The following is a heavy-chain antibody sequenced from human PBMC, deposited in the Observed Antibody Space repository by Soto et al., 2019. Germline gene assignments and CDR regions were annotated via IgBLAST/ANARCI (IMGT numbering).Heavy chain of an antibody. D-gene: IGHD3-3*01. CDR1: GGSISSGGYY. CDR3: AGTFWRVYYLDGFDP. V-gene: IGHV4-31*03. J-gene: IGHJ5*02. Sequence: PLETLSLTCTVSGGSISSGGYYWSWIRQHPGKGLEWIGYIYYSGSTYYNPSLKSRVTISVDTSKNQFSLKLSSVTAADTAVYYCAGTFWRVYYLDGFDPWGQGTLLTVSS. CDR2: IYYSGST.